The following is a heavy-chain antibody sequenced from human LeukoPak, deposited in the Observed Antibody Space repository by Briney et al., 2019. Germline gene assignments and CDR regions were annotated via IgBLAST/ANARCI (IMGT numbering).Heavy chain of an antibody. J-gene: IGHJ4*02. V-gene: IGHV3-23*01. CDR2: ISGSGGST. CDR1: GFTFSSYA. D-gene: IGHD5-24*01. Sequence: PRGSLRPSCAASGFTFSSYAMSWVRQAPGKGLEWVSAISGSGGSTYYADSVKGRFTISRDNSKNTLYLQMNSLRAEDTAVYYCAKDKRRWLQPYYFDYWGQGTLVTVSS. CDR3: AKDKRRWLQPYYFDY.